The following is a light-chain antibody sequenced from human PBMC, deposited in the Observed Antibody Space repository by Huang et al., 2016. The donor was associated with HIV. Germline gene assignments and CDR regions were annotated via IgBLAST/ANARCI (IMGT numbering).Light chain of an antibody. CDR1: QSVLNSSKNKNY. Sequence: DIVMTQSPDSLAVSLGERATINCKSGQSVLNSSKNKNYLALYQQKPVQPPKVLLYCASTRESGVPDRFSGSGSGTDFTLTITSLQAEDVAVYYCQQYNSIPYTFGLGTKLEI. CDR2: CAS. V-gene: IGKV4-1*01. J-gene: IGKJ2*01. CDR3: QQYNSIPYT.